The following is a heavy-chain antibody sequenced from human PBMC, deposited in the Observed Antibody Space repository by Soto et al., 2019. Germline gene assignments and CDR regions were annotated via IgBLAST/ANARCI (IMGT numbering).Heavy chain of an antibody. D-gene: IGHD2-15*01. Sequence: GGSLRLSCAASGFTFSNAWMSWVRQAPGKGLEWVGRIKSKTDGGTTDYAAPVKGRFTISRDDSKNTLYLQMNSLKTEDTAVYYCTTIGYCSGGSCYRWYFDYWGQGTLVTVSS. CDR3: TTIGYCSGGSCYRWYFDY. CDR1: GFTFSNAW. V-gene: IGHV3-15*01. CDR2: IKSKTDGGTT. J-gene: IGHJ4*02.